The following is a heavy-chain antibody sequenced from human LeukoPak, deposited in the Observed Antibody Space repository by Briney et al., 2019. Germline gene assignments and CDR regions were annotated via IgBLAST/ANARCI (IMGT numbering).Heavy chain of an antibody. CDR2: IYSGGST. J-gene: IGHJ4*02. V-gene: IGHV3-66*01. Sequence: GGSLRLSCAACGFTVSSNYMSWVRQAPGKGLEWVSVIYSGGSTYYADSVKGRFTISRDNSKNTLYLQMNSLRAEDTAVYYCARGLTEGYDSSGYYLDYWGQGTLVTVSS. CDR3: ARGLTEGYDSSGYYLDY. CDR1: GFTVSSNY. D-gene: IGHD3-22*01.